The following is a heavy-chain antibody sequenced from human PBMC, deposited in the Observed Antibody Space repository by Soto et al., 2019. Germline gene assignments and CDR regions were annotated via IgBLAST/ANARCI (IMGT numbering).Heavy chain of an antibody. V-gene: IGHV3-30*18. CDR1: GFTFSSYG. D-gene: IGHD3-3*01. CDR2: ISYDGSNK. Sequence: GGSLRLSCAASGFTFSSYGIHWVRQAPGKGLEWVAVISYDGSNKYYADSVKGRFTISRDDSKNTLYLQMNSLRAEDTAVYYCAKDLGRFLEWTFDYWGQGTLVTVSS. CDR3: AKDLGRFLEWTFDY. J-gene: IGHJ4*02.